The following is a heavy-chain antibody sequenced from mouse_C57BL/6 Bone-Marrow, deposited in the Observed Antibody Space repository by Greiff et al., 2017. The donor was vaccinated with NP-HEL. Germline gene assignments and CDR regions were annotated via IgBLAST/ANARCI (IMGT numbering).Heavy chain of an antibody. D-gene: IGHD1-1*01. CDR2: INPGSGGT. V-gene: IGHV1-54*01. Sequence: VQLQQSGAELVRPGTSVKVSCKASGYAFTNYLIEWVKQRPGQGLEWIGVINPGSGGTNYNEKFKGKATLTADKSSSTAYMQLSSLTSEDSAVYFCARLYGSIFLFDYWGQGTTRTVSS. CDR3: ARLYGSIFLFDY. CDR1: GYAFTNYL. J-gene: IGHJ2*01.